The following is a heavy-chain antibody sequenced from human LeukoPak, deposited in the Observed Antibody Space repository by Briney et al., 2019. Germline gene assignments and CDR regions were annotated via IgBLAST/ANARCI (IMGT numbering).Heavy chain of an antibody. CDR3: ARVWGNYYYYYMDV. J-gene: IGHJ6*03. CDR1: GGSFSGYY. V-gene: IGHV4-34*01. D-gene: IGHD1-26*01. CDR2: INHSGST. Sequence: PSETLSLTCADYGGSFSGYYWSWIRQPPGKGLEWIGEINHSGSTNYNPSLKSRVTISVDTSKNQFSLKLSSVTAADTAVYYCARVWGNYYYYYMDVWGKGTTVTVSS.